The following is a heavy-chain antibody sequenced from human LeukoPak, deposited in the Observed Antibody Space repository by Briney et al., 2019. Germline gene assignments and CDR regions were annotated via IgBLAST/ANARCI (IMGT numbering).Heavy chain of an antibody. J-gene: IGHJ4*02. CDR2: ISYDGSNK. Sequence: GGSLRLSCAASGFTFSSYAMHWVRQAPGKGLEWVAVISYDGSNKYYADSVKGRFTISRDNSKNTLYLQMNSLRAEDMAVYYCTRPYYYGSGSQDYWGQGTLVTVSS. D-gene: IGHD3-10*01. CDR3: TRPYYYGSGSQDY. V-gene: IGHV3-30*04. CDR1: GFTFSSYA.